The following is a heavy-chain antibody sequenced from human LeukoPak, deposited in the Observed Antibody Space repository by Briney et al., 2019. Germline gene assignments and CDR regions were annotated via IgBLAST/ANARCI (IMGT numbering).Heavy chain of an antibody. CDR1: GSTFSDYY. Sequence: GGSLRLSCAASGSTFSDYYMSWIRQAPGKGLEWVSYISSSGSTIYYADSVKGRFTISRDNAKNSLYLQMNSLRAEDTAVYYCARVRTYDSSGYLSYNWFDPWGQGTLVTVSS. CDR2: ISSSGSTI. CDR3: ARVRTYDSSGYLSYNWFDP. V-gene: IGHV3-11*01. D-gene: IGHD3-22*01. J-gene: IGHJ5*02.